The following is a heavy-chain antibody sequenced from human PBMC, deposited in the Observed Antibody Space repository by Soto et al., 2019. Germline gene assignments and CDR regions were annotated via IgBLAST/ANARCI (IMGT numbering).Heavy chain of an antibody. CDR1: GGSISTYY. CDR3: ARVNYDFLTGYYIEYFDY. V-gene: IGHV4-59*01. D-gene: IGHD3-9*01. Sequence: PSETLSLTCTVSGGSISTYYWSWIRQPPGKGLEWIGYIYYSGSTNYNPSLKSRVTISVDTSKNQFSLKLSSVTAADTAVYYCARVNYDFLTGYYIEYFDYWGQGTLVTVSS. CDR2: IYYSGST. J-gene: IGHJ4*02.